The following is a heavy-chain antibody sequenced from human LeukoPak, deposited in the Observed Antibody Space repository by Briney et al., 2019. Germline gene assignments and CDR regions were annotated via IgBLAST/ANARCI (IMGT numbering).Heavy chain of an antibody. V-gene: IGHV4-61*02. CDR1: GGSISSGSYY. D-gene: IGHD3-3*01. CDR3: ARYYGVPYYYGMDV. CDR2: IYTSGST. Sequence: SETLSLTCTVSGGSISSGSYYWSWIRQPAGKGLEWIGRIYTSGSTNYNPSLKSRVTISVDTSKNQFSLKLSSVTAADTAVYYCARYYGVPYYYGMDVWGQGTTVTVSS. J-gene: IGHJ6*02.